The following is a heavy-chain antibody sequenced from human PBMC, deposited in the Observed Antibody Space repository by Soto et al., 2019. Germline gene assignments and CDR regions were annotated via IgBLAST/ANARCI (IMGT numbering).Heavy chain of an antibody. D-gene: IGHD4-17*01. Sequence: SETLSLTCTVSGGSISSYYWSWIRQPPGKGLEWIGYIYYSGSTNYNPSLKSRVTISVDTSKNQFSLKLSSVTAADTAVYYCARQGYYGDYRFDYWGQGTLVTVSS. CDR1: GGSISSYY. J-gene: IGHJ4*02. CDR3: ARQGYYGDYRFDY. V-gene: IGHV4-59*08. CDR2: IYYSGST.